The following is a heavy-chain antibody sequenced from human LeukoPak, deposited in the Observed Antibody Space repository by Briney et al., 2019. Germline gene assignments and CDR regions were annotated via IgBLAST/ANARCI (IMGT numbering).Heavy chain of an antibody. D-gene: IGHD6-13*01. CDR1: GGSISSSSYY. J-gene: IGHJ5*02. Sequence: PSETLSLTCTVSGGSISSSSYYWGWIRQPPGKGLEWIGSIYYSGSTYYNPSLKSRVTISVDTSKNQFSLKLSSVTAADTAVYYCAGGAAGYSSSWYVGWFDPWGQGTLVTVSS. CDR2: IYYSGST. CDR3: AGGAAGYSSSWYVGWFDP. V-gene: IGHV4-39*07.